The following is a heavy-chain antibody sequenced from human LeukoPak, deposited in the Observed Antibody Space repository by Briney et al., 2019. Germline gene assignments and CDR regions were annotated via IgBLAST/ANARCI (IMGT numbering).Heavy chain of an antibody. J-gene: IGHJ4*02. CDR2: IKDGGIT. D-gene: IGHD3-10*01. CDR1: SGSLSGYY. V-gene: IGHV4-34*01. CDR3: VRGFSGVVGDY. Sequence: SETLSPTCAVYSGSLSGYYWSWIRQPPGKGLEWIGEIKDGGITNYNPSLRSRVTISADTSKKQLSLKLSSAADADTSVYKCVRGFSGVVGDYWGQGTQVTVSS.